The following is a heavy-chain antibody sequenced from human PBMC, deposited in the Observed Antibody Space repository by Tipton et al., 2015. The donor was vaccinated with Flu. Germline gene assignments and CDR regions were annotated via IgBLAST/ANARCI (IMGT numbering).Heavy chain of an antibody. Sequence: SLRLSCATSGFSFSDYYMSWIRQAPGKGLEWISYISTGGSAIYYADSVKGRFTISRDNAKNSVYLQMNSLRAEDTAVYYCGGNYYGSGSVKYWGQGTLVTVSS. D-gene: IGHD3-10*01. V-gene: IGHV3-11*01. J-gene: IGHJ4*02. CDR1: GFSFSDYY. CDR2: ISTGGSAI. CDR3: GGNYYGSGSVKY.